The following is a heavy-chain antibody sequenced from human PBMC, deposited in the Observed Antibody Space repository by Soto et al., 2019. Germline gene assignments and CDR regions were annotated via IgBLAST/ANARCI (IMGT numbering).Heavy chain of an antibody. CDR2: IYESGYT. CDR3: VRALRHTAMVYPWFDP. Sequence: SETLSLTCTVSGASVSTGAYYWGWVRQRPVKGLEWVGYIYESGYTYYNTSLKSRLTISLDRSNNQFSLCLTSVTSADTAVYYCVRALRHTAMVYPWFDPWGQGTLVTVSS. D-gene: IGHD5-18*01. V-gene: IGHV4-31*03. J-gene: IGHJ5*02. CDR1: GASVSTGAYY.